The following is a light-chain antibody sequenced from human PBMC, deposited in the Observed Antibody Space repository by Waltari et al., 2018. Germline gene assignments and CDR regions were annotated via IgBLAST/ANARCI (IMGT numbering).Light chain of an antibody. V-gene: IGKV3-15*01. CDR2: VAS. CDR1: QSISTH. CDR3: QQYHESPPIT. Sequence: ELVLTQSPATLSVSTGERATLSSRASQSISTHLAWYQQKPGQAPRLLINVASTRATGITARFSGSGSGTEFTLTISSLQSEDFAVYFCQQYHESPPITFGPGTKVDIK. J-gene: IGKJ3*01.